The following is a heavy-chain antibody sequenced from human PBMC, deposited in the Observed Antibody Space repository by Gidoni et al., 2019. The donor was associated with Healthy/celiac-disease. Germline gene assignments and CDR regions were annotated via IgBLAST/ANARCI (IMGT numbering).Heavy chain of an antibody. CDR3: GGVGYNCGPGGGGGG. CDR1: GGTFSSYA. D-gene: IGHD5-12*01. CDR2: IIPFFGKH. V-gene: IGHV1-69*06. J-gene: IGHJ4*02. Sequence: QVQLVQSGAEVKKPGSSVKVSCKASGGTFSSYAISWVRQAPGQGLEWRGGIIPFFGKHTYAKRFRGRVTITAANPTGTADGGLGSLRSEDTAVFCGGGVGYNCGPGGGGGGWGQGTLVTVSS.